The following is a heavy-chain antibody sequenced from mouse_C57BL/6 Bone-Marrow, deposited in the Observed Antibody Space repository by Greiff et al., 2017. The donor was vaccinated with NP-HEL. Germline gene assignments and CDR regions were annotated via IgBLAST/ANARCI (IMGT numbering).Heavy chain of an antibody. Sequence: QVQLQQPGAELVKPGASVKLSCKASGYTFTSYWMHWVKQRPGQGLEWIGMIHPNSGSTNYNEKFKSKATLTVDKSSSTAYMQLSSLTSEDSAIYYCAREGFILLSGYFGYWGQGTTLTVSS. D-gene: IGHD1-1*02. CDR1: GYTFTSYW. CDR3: AREGFILLSGYFGY. CDR2: IHPNSGST. J-gene: IGHJ2*01. V-gene: IGHV1-64*01.